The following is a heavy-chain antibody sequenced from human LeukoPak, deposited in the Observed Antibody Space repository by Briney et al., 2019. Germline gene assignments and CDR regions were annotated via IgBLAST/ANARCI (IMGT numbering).Heavy chain of an antibody. Sequence: GGSLRLSCAASGFTYSSYSMNWVRQAPGKGLEWVSSISSSSSYIYYADSVKGRFTISRDNAKNSLYLQMNSLRAEDTAVYYCARGIAVAGTPYFDYWGQGTLVTVSS. CDR3: ARGIAVAGTPYFDY. D-gene: IGHD6-19*01. CDR1: GFTYSSYS. CDR2: ISSSSSYI. V-gene: IGHV3-21*01. J-gene: IGHJ4*02.